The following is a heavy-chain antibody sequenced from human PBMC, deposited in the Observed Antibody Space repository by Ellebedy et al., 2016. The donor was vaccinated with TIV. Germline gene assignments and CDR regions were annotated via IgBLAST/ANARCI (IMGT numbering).Heavy chain of an antibody. CDR1: GYTVNTYA. CDR3: ASRYPSSTYYGMDV. J-gene: IGHJ6*02. CDR2: INAANGNT. Sequence: AASVKVSCKASGYTVNTYAMHWARQAPGQRLEWMGWINAANGNTKYSQKFQGRVTITRDTSARTAYMELTSLRSEDTAVYYCASRYPSSTYYGMDVWGQGTTVTVSS. D-gene: IGHD1-14*01. V-gene: IGHV1-3*01.